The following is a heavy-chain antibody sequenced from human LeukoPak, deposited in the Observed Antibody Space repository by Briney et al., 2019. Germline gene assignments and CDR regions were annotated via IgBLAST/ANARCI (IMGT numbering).Heavy chain of an antibody. CDR3: ARAVDIVATGLDY. D-gene: IGHD5-12*01. V-gene: IGHV3-30*04. J-gene: IGHJ4*02. CDR2: ISYDGNNK. Sequence: PGGSLRLSCAASGFTFSSYAMHWVRQAPGTGLEWVAIISYDGNNKYYTHSVKGRFTISRDNSKNTLYLQMNSLRAEDTALYYCARAVDIVATGLDYWGQGTLVTVSS. CDR1: GFTFSSYA.